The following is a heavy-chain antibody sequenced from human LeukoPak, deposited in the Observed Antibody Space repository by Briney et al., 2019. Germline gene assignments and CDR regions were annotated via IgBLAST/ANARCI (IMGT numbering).Heavy chain of an antibody. V-gene: IGHV3-74*01. D-gene: IGHD6-6*01. CDR1: GFSFSGHW. CDR2: ISPTGSTT. CDR3: ARGPNSNWSGLDF. Sequence: GGYLRLSCTASGFSFSGHWMHWARQLPGKGLVWVSRISPTGSTTSYADSVKGRFTVSRDNAKNTLYLQVNNLRAEDTAVYYCARGPNSNWSGLDFWGQGTLLTVSS. J-gene: IGHJ4*02.